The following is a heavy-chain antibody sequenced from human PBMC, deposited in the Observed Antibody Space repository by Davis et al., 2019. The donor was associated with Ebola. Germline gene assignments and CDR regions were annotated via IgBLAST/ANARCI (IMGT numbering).Heavy chain of an antibody. J-gene: IGHJ3*02. V-gene: IGHV3-7*03. CDR1: GFTFYRYE. CDR2: LNPEGIET. Sequence: GGSLRLSCAASGFTFYRYEMTWVRQASGKGLECVAILNPEGIETYYVDSVKGRFTISRDNAKNSLYLQMNSLRVEDTATYYCARDPLAGAFDIWGQGTMVTVSS. CDR3: ARDPLAGAFDI.